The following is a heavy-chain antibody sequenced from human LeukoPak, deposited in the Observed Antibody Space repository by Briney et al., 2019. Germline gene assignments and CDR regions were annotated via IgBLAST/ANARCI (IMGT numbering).Heavy chain of an antibody. J-gene: IGHJ4*02. Sequence: ASVKVSCKASGYTFSGYYMHWVRQSPGQGLEWMGWINPNSGGTNYAQKFQGRVTMTRDSSISTAYMELSRLRSDDTAVYYCASADYDYVWGSYRCPDYWGQGTLVTVSS. CDR3: ASADYDYVWGSYRCPDY. D-gene: IGHD3-16*02. V-gene: IGHV1-2*02. CDR2: INPNSGGT. CDR1: GYTFSGYY.